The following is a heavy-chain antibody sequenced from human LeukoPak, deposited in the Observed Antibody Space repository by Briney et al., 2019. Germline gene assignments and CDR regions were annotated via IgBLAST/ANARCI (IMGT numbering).Heavy chain of an antibody. V-gene: IGHV3-23*01. CDR2: ISGSGGST. CDR1: GFTFSSNA. CDR3: AKDGLRGDFYY. J-gene: IGHJ4*02. D-gene: IGHD4-17*01. Sequence: PGGSLRLSCAASGFTFSSNAMYWVRQAPGTGLEWVSTISGSGGSTYYADSVKGRFTISRDNSKNTLYLQMNSLRAEDTAVYYCAKDGLRGDFYYWGQGTLVTVSS.